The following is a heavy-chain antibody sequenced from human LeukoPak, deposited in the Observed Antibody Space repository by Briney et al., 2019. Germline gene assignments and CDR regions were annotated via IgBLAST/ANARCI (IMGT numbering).Heavy chain of an antibody. Sequence: SDTLSLTCIVSGGSLSSPNYYWGWIRQPPGKGLEWIGTIYYSGTTYYNPSLKSRLTISVDTSKNQFSLMLTSVTAADTAVYYCARHDYYGSLNWFDPWGQGTLITVSS. CDR1: GGSLSSPNYY. CDR2: IYYSGTT. V-gene: IGHV4-39*01. J-gene: IGHJ5*02. CDR3: ARHDYYGSLNWFDP. D-gene: IGHD3-10*01.